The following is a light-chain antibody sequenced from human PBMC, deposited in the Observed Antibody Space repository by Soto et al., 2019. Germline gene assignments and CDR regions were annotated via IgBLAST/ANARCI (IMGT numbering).Light chain of an antibody. V-gene: IGKV3-15*01. Sequence: EIVMTQSPATLSVSPGERATLSCRASQSVSSNLAWYQQKPGQAPRLLIYGASIRATGIPARFSGSGSGTEFTLTISRLQSEDFAVYYCQHYNNWPPWTFGQGTKVEIK. CDR2: GAS. CDR3: QHYNNWPPWT. CDR1: QSVSSN. J-gene: IGKJ1*01.